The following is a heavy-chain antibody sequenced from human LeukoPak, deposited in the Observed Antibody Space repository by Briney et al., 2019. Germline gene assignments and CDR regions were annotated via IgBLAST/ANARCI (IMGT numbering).Heavy chain of an antibody. V-gene: IGHV1-3*01. CDR2: INAGNGNT. D-gene: IGHD6-13*01. Sequence: GASVKVSCKASGYTFTSYAMHWVRQAPGQRLEWMGWINAGNGNTKYSQKFQGRVTITRDTSASTAYMELSSLRSEDTAVYYCARAEPLYSSSWYLIDYWGQGTLVTVSS. J-gene: IGHJ4*02. CDR1: GYTFTSYA. CDR3: ARAEPLYSSSWYLIDY.